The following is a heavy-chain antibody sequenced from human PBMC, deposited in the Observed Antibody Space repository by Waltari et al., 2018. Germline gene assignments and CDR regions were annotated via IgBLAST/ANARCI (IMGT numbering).Heavy chain of an antibody. J-gene: IGHJ5*02. Sequence: QVQLVQSGAAVTKPGSSVKGSCKASAGAFGSYAISVVRQAPGQGLEWMGGSIPILGIANYDQKFQGRVTITADESTSTAYMELSSLRSEDTAVYYCARDLPTVTTSPSDPWGQGTLVTVSS. CDR1: AGAFGSYA. V-gene: IGHV1-69*04. CDR2: SIPILGIA. CDR3: ARDLPTVTTSPSDP. D-gene: IGHD4-4*01.